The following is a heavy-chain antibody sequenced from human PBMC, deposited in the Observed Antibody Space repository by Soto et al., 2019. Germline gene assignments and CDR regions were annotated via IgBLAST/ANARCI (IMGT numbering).Heavy chain of an antibody. D-gene: IGHD6-19*01. CDR1: GYTFTSYG. CDR2: ISAYNGNT. J-gene: IGHJ5*02. V-gene: IGHV1-18*01. Sequence: VSVKVSCEAPGYTFTSYGSSWVRQAPGQGLEWMGWISAYNGNTNYAQKLQGRVTMTTDTSTSTAYMELRSLRSDDTAVYYCARDERSGWYNWFDPWGQGTLVTVSS. CDR3: ARDERSGWYNWFDP.